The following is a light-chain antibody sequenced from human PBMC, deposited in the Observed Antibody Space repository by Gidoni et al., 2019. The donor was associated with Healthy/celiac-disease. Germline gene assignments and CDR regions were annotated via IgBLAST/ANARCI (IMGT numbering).Light chain of an antibody. J-gene: IGKJ2*01. CDR3: QQYNNWPPYT. Sequence: EIVMTPSPATLTVSPGERATLSCRTSQSVSSNLAWYQQKPGQAPRLLIYGASTRATGIPARFSGSVSGTEFTLTISSLQSEDFAVYYCQQYNNWPPYTFXQXTKLEIK. CDR2: GAS. CDR1: QSVSSN. V-gene: IGKV3-15*01.